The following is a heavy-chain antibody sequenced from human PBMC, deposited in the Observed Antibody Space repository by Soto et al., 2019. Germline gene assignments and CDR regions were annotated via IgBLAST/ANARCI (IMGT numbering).Heavy chain of an antibody. CDR1: GGTFSSYA. J-gene: IGHJ2*01. CDR3: ARDLGGDGYNRNWYFDL. Sequence: QVQLVQSGAEVKKPGSSVKVSCKASGGTFSSYAISWVRQAPGQGLEWMGGSIPIFGTANYAQKFQGRVTITADEPTSTAYMELSSLRSEDTAVYYCARDLGGDGYNRNWYFDLWGRGTLVTVSS. CDR2: SIPIFGTA. V-gene: IGHV1-69*01. D-gene: IGHD5-12*01.